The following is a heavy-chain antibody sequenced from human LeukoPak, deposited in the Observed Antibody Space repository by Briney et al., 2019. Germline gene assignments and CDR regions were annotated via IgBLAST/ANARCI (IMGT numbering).Heavy chain of an antibody. CDR1: GGSFSGYY. D-gene: IGHD2-2*01. V-gene: IGHV4-34*01. CDR2: INHSGST. CDR3: ARGPAGSSTSSYMDV. Sequence: SETLSLTCAVYGGSFSGYYWSWIRQPPGKGLEWIGEINHSGSTNYNPSLKSRVTISVDTSKNQFSLKLSSVTAADTAVYYCARGPAGSSTSSYMDVWGKGSTVTVSS. J-gene: IGHJ6*03.